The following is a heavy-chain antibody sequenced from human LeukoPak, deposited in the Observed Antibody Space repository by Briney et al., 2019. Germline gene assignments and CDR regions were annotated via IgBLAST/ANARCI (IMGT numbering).Heavy chain of an antibody. Sequence: QPGRSLRLSCAASGFTFSSYGMHWVRQAPGKGLEWVAVISYDGSNKYYADSVKGRFTISRDNSKNTLYLQMYSLRAEDTAVYYCAKAPDGSSYYFDYWGQGTLVTVSS. CDR3: AKAPDGSSYYFDY. CDR1: GFTFSSYG. CDR2: ISYDGSNK. J-gene: IGHJ4*02. D-gene: IGHD6-6*01. V-gene: IGHV3-30*18.